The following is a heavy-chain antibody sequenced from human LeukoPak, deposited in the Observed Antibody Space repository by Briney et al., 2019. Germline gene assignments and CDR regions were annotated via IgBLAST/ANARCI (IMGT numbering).Heavy chain of an antibody. CDR2: FYYSGST. CDR3: ARSSWYAGNDY. V-gene: IGHV4-30-4*07. CDR1: GGSISRGGYS. J-gene: IGHJ4*02. D-gene: IGHD6-13*01. Sequence: SETLSLTCAVSGGSISRGGYSWSWIRQPPGKGLEWIGYFYYSGSTYYNPSLKSRVTISLDTSKNQLSLKLSSVTAADTAVYYCARSSWYAGNDYWGQGTLVTVSS.